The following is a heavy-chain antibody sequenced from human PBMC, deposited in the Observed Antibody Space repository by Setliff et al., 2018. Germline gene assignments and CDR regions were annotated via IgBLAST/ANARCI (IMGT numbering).Heavy chain of an antibody. J-gene: IGHJ5*02. V-gene: IGHV4-38-2*01. Sequence: SETLSLTCAVSDYSISSGYYWGWIRQPPGKGLEWIGSVYYSGSTYYNPSLKSRVTISVDTSKNQFSLKLTSVTAADTAVYYCARSGDYGSGRLSPWGQGTLVTVSS. CDR1: DYSISSGYY. D-gene: IGHD3-10*01. CDR2: VYYSGST. CDR3: ARSGDYGSGRLSP.